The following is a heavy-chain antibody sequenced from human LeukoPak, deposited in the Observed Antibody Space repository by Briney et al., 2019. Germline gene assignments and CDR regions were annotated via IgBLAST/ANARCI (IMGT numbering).Heavy chain of an antibody. J-gene: IGHJ4*02. CDR1: GGTFSSYA. D-gene: IGHD3-22*01. V-gene: IGHV1-69*13. Sequence: VTVSCKASGGTFSSYAISWVRQAPGQGLEWMGGIIPIFGTANYAQKFQGRVTITADESTSTAYMELSSLRSEDTAVYYCARDEYYYDSSGYYQLYYFDYWGQGTLVTVSS. CDR2: IIPIFGTA. CDR3: ARDEYYYDSSGYYQLYYFDY.